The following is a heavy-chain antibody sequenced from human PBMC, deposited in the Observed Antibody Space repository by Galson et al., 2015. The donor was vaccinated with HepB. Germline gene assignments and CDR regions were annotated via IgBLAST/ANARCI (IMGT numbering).Heavy chain of an antibody. D-gene: IGHD3-3*01. Sequence: SLRLSCAASGFTFSSYWMSWVRQAPGKGLEWVANIKQDGSEKYYVDSVKGRFTISRDNAKNSLYLQMNSLRAEDTAVYYCARYGSDFWSGYYLYYYYYYMDVWGKGTTVTVSS. CDR2: IKQDGSEK. CDR1: GFTFSSYW. J-gene: IGHJ6*03. V-gene: IGHV3-7*01. CDR3: ARYGSDFWSGYYLYYYYYYMDV.